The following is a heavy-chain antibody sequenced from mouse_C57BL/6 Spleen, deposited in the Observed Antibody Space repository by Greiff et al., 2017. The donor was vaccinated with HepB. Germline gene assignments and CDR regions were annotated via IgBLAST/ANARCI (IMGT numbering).Heavy chain of an antibody. Sequence: EVHLVASGGGLVKPGGSLKLSCAASGFTFRDYGMHWVRQAPEKGLEWVAYISSGSSTIYYADTVKGRFTISRDNAKYTLFLQMTSLRSEDTAMYYCERGYDYRYYAMDYGGQGTSVTVSS. J-gene: IGHJ4*01. CDR2: ISSGSSTI. V-gene: IGHV5-17*01. CDR3: ERGYDYRYYAMDY. D-gene: IGHD2-4*01. CDR1: GFTFRDYG.